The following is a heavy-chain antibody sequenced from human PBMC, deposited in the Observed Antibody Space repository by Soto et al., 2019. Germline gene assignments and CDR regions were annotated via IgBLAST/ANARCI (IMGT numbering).Heavy chain of an antibody. CDR3: AKSEPYGSGSYYFDY. J-gene: IGHJ4*02. CDR1: GFTFSRNA. Sequence: GGSLRLSCAASGFTFSRNAMSWVRQAPGKGLEWVSGISGGGGATYYADSVKGRFTISRDNSKNTLYLQMNSLRAEDTAIYYCAKSEPYGSGSYYFDYWGQGTLVTVPQ. CDR2: ISGGGGAT. D-gene: IGHD1-26*01. V-gene: IGHV3-23*01.